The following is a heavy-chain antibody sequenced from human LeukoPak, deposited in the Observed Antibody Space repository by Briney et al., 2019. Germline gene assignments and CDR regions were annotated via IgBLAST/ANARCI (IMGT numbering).Heavy chain of an antibody. CDR3: AKGARMVRGVIGPTHYYYGIDV. Sequence: GGSLRFSCAASGFTFSSYAMSWVRQAPGKGLEWVSAISGSGGSTYYADSVKGRFTISRDNSKNTLYLQMNSLRAEDTAVYYCAKGARMVRGVIGPTHYYYGIDVWGKGTTVTVSS. CDR2: ISGSGGST. CDR1: GFTFSSYA. V-gene: IGHV3-23*01. D-gene: IGHD3-10*01. J-gene: IGHJ6*04.